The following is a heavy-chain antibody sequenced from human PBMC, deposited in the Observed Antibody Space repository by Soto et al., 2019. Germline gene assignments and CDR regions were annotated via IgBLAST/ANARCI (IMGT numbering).Heavy chain of an antibody. CDR3: AREDIVVVPAARKDYYYYYGMDV. D-gene: IGHD2-2*01. Sequence: SVKVSCKASGGTFSSYAISWVRQAPGQGLEWMGGIIPIFGTANYAQKFQGRVTITADESTSTAYMELSSLRSEDTAVYYCAREDIVVVPAARKDYYYYYGMDVWGQGATVTVSS. V-gene: IGHV1-69*13. CDR1: GGTFSSYA. J-gene: IGHJ6*02. CDR2: IIPIFGTA.